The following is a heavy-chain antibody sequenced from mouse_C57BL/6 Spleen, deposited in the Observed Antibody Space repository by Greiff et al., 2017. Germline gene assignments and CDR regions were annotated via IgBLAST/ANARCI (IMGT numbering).Heavy chain of an antibody. CDR3: ARIYYGNYNYYAMDD. V-gene: IGHV1-82*01. D-gene: IGHD2-1*01. CDR2: IYPGDGDT. J-gene: IGHJ4*01. Sequence: QVQLQQSGPELVKPGASVKISCKASGYAFSSSWMNWVKQRPGKGLEWIGRIYPGDGDTNYNGKFKGKATLTADKSSSTAYMQLSSLTSEDSAVYFCARIYYGNYNYYAMDDWGQGTSVTVAS. CDR1: GYAFSSSW.